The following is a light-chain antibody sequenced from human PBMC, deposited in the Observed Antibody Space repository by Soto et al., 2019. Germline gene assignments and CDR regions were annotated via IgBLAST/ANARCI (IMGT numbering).Light chain of an antibody. Sequence: IVMTQSPATLSVSPGEGVTLSCRASENVGTNVAWYQQKPGQAPRLLIYGSSTRATGIPATFSGSGSGTEFTLTISSLQSEESAVYYCQQYNNWGLSFGGGTK. V-gene: IGKV3D-15*01. CDR1: ENVGTN. CDR3: QQYNNWGLS. CDR2: GSS. J-gene: IGKJ4*01.